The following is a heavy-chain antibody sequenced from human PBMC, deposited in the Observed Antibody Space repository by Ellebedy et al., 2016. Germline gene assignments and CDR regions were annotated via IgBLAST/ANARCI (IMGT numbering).Heavy chain of an antibody. V-gene: IGHV3-33*01. CDR1: GFTFSSYG. CDR3: ARDKLPAAISAFDI. D-gene: IGHD2-2*01. J-gene: IGHJ3*02. Sequence: GGSMRLSXAASGFTFSSYGMHWVRQAPGKGLEWVAVIWYDGSNKYYADSVKGRFTISRDNSKNTLYLQMNSLRAEDTAVYYCARDKLPAAISAFDIWGQGTMVTVSS. CDR2: IWYDGSNK.